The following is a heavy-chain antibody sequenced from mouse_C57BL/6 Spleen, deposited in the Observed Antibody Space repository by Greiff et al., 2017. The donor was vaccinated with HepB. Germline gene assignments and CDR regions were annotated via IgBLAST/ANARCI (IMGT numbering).Heavy chain of an antibody. CDR2: IYPGSGST. V-gene: IGHV1-55*01. J-gene: IGHJ4*01. CDR1: GYTFTSYW. CDR3: TSEGLRRAMDY. D-gene: IGHD3-1*01. Sequence: VQLQQPGAELVKPGASVKMSCKASGYTFTSYWITWVKQRPGQGLEWIGDIYPGSGSTTYNEKFKSKATMTVDTSSSTAYMHLSSLTAEDSAFYYCTSEGLRRAMDYWGQGTSLTVSS.